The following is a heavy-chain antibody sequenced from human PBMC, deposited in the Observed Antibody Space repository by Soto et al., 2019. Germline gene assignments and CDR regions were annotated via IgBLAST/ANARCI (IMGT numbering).Heavy chain of an antibody. CDR3: ASLYYDIPQGWFDP. V-gene: IGHV4-31*03. CDR2: IYYSGST. D-gene: IGHD3-9*01. J-gene: IGHJ5*02. Sequence: QVQLQESGPGLVKPSQTLSLTCTVSGGSVSSRGHYWSWIRQHPGKGLEWIGYIYYSGSTYYNPSLKSRVTTSIDTSKNQFSLKLSSVTAADTAVYYCASLYYDIPQGWFDPWGQGTLVTVSS. CDR1: GGSVSSRGHY.